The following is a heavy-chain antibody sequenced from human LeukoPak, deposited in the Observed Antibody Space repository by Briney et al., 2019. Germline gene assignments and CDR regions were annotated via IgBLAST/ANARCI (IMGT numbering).Heavy chain of an antibody. CDR2: ISGSSSYI. V-gene: IGHV3-21*01. D-gene: IGHD3-3*01. J-gene: IGHJ4*02. CDR3: ARDHDYWSVTDY. Sequence: GGSLRLSCAASGFTFSSYNMHWVRQGPGKGLEWVSSISGSSSYIYYADSVKGRFSISRDNAKNSLYLQMNSLRGEDTAVYYCARDHDYWSVTDYWGQGTLVTVSP. CDR1: GFTFSSYN.